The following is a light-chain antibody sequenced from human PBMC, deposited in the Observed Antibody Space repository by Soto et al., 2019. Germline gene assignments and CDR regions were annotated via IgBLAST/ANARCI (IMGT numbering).Light chain of an antibody. V-gene: IGKV3-15*01. CDR3: QQYSNWPAWT. Sequence: EIVMTQSPATLSVSPGERATLFCRASQSVSSNLAWYQQKPGQAPRLLIYGASTRATGIPARFSGSGSGTEFILTISSLQSEDSAVYYCQQYSNWPAWTFGQGTKVEIK. CDR1: QSVSSN. CDR2: GAS. J-gene: IGKJ1*01.